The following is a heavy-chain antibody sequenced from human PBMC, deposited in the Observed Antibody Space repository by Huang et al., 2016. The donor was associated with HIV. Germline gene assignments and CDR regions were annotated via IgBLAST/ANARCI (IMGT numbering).Heavy chain of an antibody. D-gene: IGHD3-10*01. CDR2: IYCKRST. J-gene: IGHJ6*03. V-gene: IGHV4-39*01. CDR3: ARHREGPVAYYSGWGSHLNYMDV. CDR1: GGPIRSSDYH. Sequence: QLLLQESGPGLVKPSEALVPTRVVSGGPIRSSDYHWGWIRQPPGKGLEWIGRIYCKRSTHYSPALNGRVTLAVDTSKNLFFLNLTSMAAADTAVYYCARHREGPVAYYSGWGSHLNYMDVWGRGRTVVVSS.